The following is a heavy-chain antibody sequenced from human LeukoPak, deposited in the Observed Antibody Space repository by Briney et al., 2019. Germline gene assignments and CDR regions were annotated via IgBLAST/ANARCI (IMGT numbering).Heavy chain of an antibody. CDR3: ARDPHEYYDFWALDY. CDR1: GFTFSSYA. J-gene: IGHJ4*02. CDR2: ISYDGSNK. Sequence: PGGSLRLSCAASGFTFSSYAMHWVRQAPGKGLEWVAVISYDGSNKYYADSVKGRFTISRDNSKITLYLQMNSLRAEDTAVYYCARDPHEYYDFWALDYWGQGTLVTVSS. V-gene: IGHV3-30*01. D-gene: IGHD3-3*01.